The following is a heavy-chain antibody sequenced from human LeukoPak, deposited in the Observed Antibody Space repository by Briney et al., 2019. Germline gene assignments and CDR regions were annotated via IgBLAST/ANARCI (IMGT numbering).Heavy chain of an antibody. CDR3: ARGGGTFGGHGVVAY. D-gene: IGHD3-16*01. J-gene: IGHJ4*02. Sequence: SETLSLTCAVYGGSFRGHYWIWIRQSPGKGLEWIGEINHGGSTNYNPSLKSRVTISIDTSKNQFSLKLNSVTAADTAVYYCARGGGTFGGHGVVAYWGQGPLVTGSS. CDR1: GGSFRGHY. CDR2: INHGGST. V-gene: IGHV4-34*01.